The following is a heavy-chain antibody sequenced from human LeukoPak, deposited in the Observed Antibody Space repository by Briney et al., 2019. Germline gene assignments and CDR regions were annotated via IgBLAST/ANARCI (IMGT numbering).Heavy chain of an antibody. CDR2: IYYSGST. D-gene: IGHD1-1*01. Sequence: PSETLSLTCTVSGGSISSYYWSWIRLPPGKGLEWIGYIYYSGSTNYNPSLKSRVTISVDTSKNQFSLRLNSVTAADTAVYFCARKGAAGTGLGYWGLGTQVTVSS. CDR1: GGSISSYY. J-gene: IGHJ4*02. CDR3: ARKGAAGTGLGY. V-gene: IGHV4-59*01.